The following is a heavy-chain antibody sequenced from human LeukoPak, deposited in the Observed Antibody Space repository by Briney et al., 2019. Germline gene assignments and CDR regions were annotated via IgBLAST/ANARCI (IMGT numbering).Heavy chain of an antibody. V-gene: IGHV3-7*05. J-gene: IGHJ5*02. CDR1: GFSSSNYL. D-gene: IGHD5-24*01. CDR3: ARASDPWLQLT. CDR2: IKQDGSEK. Sequence: TGGSLRLSCAASGFSSSNYLMIRVRQAPGKGLEWVGNIKQDGSEKRYADSVRGRFSISRDNAQTSLYLQMNSLRAEDTAVYYSARASDPWLQLTWGQGTLVTVSS.